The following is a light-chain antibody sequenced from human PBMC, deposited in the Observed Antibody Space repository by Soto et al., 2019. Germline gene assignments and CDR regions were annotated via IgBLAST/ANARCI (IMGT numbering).Light chain of an antibody. V-gene: IGLV2-8*01. CDR1: SSDVGGYNY. J-gene: IGLJ2*01. CDR2: EVS. CDR3: SSYAGSNNQGV. Sequence: QSVLTQPPSASGSPGQSVTISCTGTSSDVGGYNYVSWYQQHPGKAPKLMIYEVSKRPSGVPDRFSGSKSGNTASLTVSGLQAEDEADYYCSSYAGSNNQGVFGGGTKVTVL.